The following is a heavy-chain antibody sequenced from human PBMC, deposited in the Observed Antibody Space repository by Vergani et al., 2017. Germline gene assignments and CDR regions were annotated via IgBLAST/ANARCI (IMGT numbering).Heavy chain of an antibody. V-gene: IGHV5-51*01. CDR2: IYPAESDT. Sequence: EVELVQSGPEMRKPGESLKISCKGSEYSFGNYWIGWVRQMPGKGLEWMGIIYPAESDTRYSPSFQGQVTISADKSISTAFLQWDSLKTSYTALYYCARHTTYTDSWGQGTLVTVSS. J-gene: IGHJ4*02. CDR3: ARHTTYTDS. CDR1: EYSFGNYW. D-gene: IGHD1-1*01.